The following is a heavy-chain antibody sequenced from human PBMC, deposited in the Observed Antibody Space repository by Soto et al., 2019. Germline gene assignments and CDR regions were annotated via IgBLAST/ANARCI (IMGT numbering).Heavy chain of an antibody. V-gene: IGHV4-39*01. D-gene: IGHD3-10*01. CDR3: ARQGLGSTGAVRATYAMDV. Sequence: QLQLQESGPGLLKPSESLSLTCTVSGGSISGSTHFWAWIRQPPGKGLEWIGSIYYSGSTYYNPALKSRVAMSVDSSRNQFSLKLTVVTAADTAVYYCARQGLGSTGAVRATYAMDVWGQGTTVTVSS. CDR1: GGSISGSTHF. J-gene: IGHJ6*02. CDR2: IYYSGST.